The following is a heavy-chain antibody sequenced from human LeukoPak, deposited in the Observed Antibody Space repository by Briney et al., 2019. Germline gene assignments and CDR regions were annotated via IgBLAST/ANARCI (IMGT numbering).Heavy chain of an antibody. CDR3: AKSIAARRPISKRYYYMDV. Sequence: GASVKVSCKASGGTFSSYAISWVRQAPGQGLEWMGGIIPIFGTANYAQKFQGRVTITADKSTSTAYMELSSLRSEDTAVYYCAKSIAARRPISKRYYYMDVWGKGTTVTVSS. J-gene: IGHJ6*03. CDR2: IIPIFGTA. V-gene: IGHV1-69*06. D-gene: IGHD6-6*01. CDR1: GGTFSSYA.